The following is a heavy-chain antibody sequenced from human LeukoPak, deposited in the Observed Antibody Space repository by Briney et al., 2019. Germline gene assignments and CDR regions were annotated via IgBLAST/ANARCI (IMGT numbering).Heavy chain of an antibody. V-gene: IGHV3-30*19. D-gene: IGHD2-21*02. CDR1: GFTFSSYG. J-gene: IGHJ4*02. CDR3: ARALAYCGGDCYSEMKY. Sequence: GGSLRLSCAASGFTFSSYGMHWVRQAPGKGLEWVAVISYDGSNKYYADSVKGRFTISRDNSKNTLYLQMNSLRAEDTAVYYCARALAYCGGDCYSEMKYWGQGTLVTVSS. CDR2: ISYDGSNK.